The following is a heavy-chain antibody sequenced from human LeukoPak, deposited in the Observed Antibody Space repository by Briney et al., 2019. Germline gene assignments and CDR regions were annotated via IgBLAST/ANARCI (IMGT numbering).Heavy chain of an antibody. J-gene: IGHJ4*02. Sequence: GGSLRLSCAVSGFTVSYNYMGWVRQAPGKGLEWVSLLYTNGDTDYADSVKGRFTISRDNSKNTLYLQMNSLRAEDTAVYYCASYDGVGATALDYWGQGTLVTVSS. CDR2: LYTNGDT. D-gene: IGHD1-26*01. CDR3: ASYDGVGATALDY. CDR1: GFTVSYNY. V-gene: IGHV3-66*03.